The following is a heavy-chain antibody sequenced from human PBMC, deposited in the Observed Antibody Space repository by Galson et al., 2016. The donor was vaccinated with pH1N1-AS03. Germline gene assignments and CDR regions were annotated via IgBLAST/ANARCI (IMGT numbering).Heavy chain of an antibody. CDR1: GYIFTGFY. D-gene: IGHD1-26*01. CDR2: INPNNGVT. J-gene: IGHJ6*02. CDR3: ARDPRGPCSSATCATTYYFGMDV. V-gene: IGHV1-2*04. Sequence: SVKVSCKASGYIFTGFYVHWVRQAPGQGLEWMGWINPNNGVTNYAQKFQAWVTMTGDTSISTASMELYGLKSDDTAVYYCARDPRGPCSSATCATTYYFGMDVWGQGTTVIVSS.